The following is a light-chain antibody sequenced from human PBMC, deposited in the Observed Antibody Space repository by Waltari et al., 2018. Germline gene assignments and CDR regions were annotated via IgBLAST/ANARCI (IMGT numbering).Light chain of an antibody. CDR2: DVY. CDR3: SSYTARYTSV. CDR1: SSDIGNYNY. J-gene: IGLJ2*01. V-gene: IGLV2-14*03. Sequence: QSALTQPASVSGSPGQSITISCTGTSSDIGNYNYVSWYQHHAGKVPRLIIYDVYKRPSGVSNRFSGSKSCNTASLTISGRQAEDEADYYCSSYTARYTSVFGGGTKLTVL.